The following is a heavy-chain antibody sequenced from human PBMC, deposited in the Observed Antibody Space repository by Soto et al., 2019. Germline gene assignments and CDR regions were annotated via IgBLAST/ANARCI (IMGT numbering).Heavy chain of an antibody. CDR1: GYTFTSYD. J-gene: IGHJ6*02. Sequence: RASVKVSCKASGYTFTSYDINWVRQATGQGLEWMGWMNPNSGNTGYAQKFQGRVTMTRNTSISTAYMELSSLRSEDTAVYYCASGHNNWIYQYGMDVWGQGTTVTVSS. D-gene: IGHD1-20*01. CDR3: ASGHNNWIYQYGMDV. V-gene: IGHV1-8*01. CDR2: MNPNSGNT.